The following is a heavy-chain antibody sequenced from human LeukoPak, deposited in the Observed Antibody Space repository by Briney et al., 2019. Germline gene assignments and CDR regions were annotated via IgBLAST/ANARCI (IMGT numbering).Heavy chain of an antibody. D-gene: IGHD3-3*01. CDR2: MSCKSGDT. CDR3: ARDGDIDAFDM. J-gene: IGHJ3*02. CDR1: GYTFSDYY. Sequence: ASVEVSCKASGYTFSDYYMHWVRQAPGQGLEWMGWMSCKSGDTHYAQKFQGRVTMTRDTSISTAYMELNSLRSDDTAVYYCARDGDIDAFDMWGQGTMVTVST. V-gene: IGHV1-2*02.